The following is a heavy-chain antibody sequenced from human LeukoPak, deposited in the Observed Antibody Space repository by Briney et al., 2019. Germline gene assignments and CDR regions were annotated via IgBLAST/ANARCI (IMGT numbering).Heavy chain of an antibody. V-gene: IGHV4-59*08. Sequence: PSETLSLTCTVSGGSISSYYWSWIRQPPGKGLEWIGYIYYSGSTNYNPSLKSRVTISVDTSKNQFSLKLSSVTAADTAVYYCARHWGVQLERREYYGMDVWGQGTTVTVSS. J-gene: IGHJ6*02. CDR3: ARHWGVQLERREYYGMDV. CDR2: IYYSGST. D-gene: IGHD1-1*01. CDR1: GGSISSYY.